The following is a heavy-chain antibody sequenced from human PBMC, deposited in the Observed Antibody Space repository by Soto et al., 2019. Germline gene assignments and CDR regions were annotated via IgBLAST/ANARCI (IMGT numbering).Heavy chain of an antibody. J-gene: IGHJ4*02. Sequence: QVQLVLSGAELKKPGASVKVSCKASGYTFTSYAMHWVRQAPGQRLEWMGWINAGNGNTKYSQKFQGRVTITRDTSASTAYMELSSLRSEDTAEYYCARDMGFGLSDYWGQGTLVTVSS. CDR1: GYTFTSYA. CDR3: ARDMGFGLSDY. V-gene: IGHV1-3*01. D-gene: IGHD3-10*01. CDR2: INAGNGNT.